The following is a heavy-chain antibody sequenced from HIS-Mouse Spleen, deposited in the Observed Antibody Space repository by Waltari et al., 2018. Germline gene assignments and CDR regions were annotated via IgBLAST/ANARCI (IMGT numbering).Heavy chain of an antibody. D-gene: IGHD6-19*01. J-gene: IGHJ3*02. CDR2: IYSGGST. CDR3: ARGSIAVAANDAFDI. V-gene: IGHV3-53*02. CDR1: GFTVRRNY. Sequence: EVQLVETGGGLIQPGGSLRLFCAASGFTVRRNYVRWGRQAPGKGLEWVSVIYSGGSTYYADSVKGRFTISRDNSKNTLYLQMNSLRAEDTAVYYCARGSIAVAANDAFDIWGQGTMATVSS.